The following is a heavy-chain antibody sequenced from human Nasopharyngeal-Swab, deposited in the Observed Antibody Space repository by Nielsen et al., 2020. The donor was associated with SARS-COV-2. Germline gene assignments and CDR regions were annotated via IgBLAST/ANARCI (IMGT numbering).Heavy chain of an antibody. CDR3: ARGRGHYYYGMDV. D-gene: IGHD3-10*01. CDR1: GGSFSGYY. Sequence: ETRSRTCDVYGGSFSGYYWSWIRQPPGKGLEWIGEINHSGSTNYNPSLKSRVTISVDTSKNQFSLKLSSVTAADTAVYYCARGRGHYYYGMDVWGQGTTVTVSS. CDR2: INHSGST. J-gene: IGHJ6*02. V-gene: IGHV4-34*01.